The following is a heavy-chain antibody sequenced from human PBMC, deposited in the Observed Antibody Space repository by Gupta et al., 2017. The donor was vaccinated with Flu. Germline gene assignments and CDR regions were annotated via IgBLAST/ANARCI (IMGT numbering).Heavy chain of an antibody. Sequence: SYAISWVRQAPGQELEGRGGIITIFGKAKYEHNGQCRVTITAEKTTSTAERELRRLRSADKAVYYCASNDDDSSGYQKFDRWCHGTLVTVSS. CDR2: IITIFGKA. J-gene: IGHJ4*01. CDR3: ASNDDDSSGYQKFDR. V-gene: IGHV1-69*06. CDR1: SYA. D-gene: IGHD3-22*01.